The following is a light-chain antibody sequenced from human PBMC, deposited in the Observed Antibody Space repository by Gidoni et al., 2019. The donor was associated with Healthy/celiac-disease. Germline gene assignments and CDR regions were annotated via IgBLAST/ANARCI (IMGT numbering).Light chain of an antibody. Sequence: SSELTQDPAVSVALGQTVRITCQGDSLRSYYASWYQQKPGQAPVLVIYGKNNRPSGIPDRFSGSSSGNTAPLTITGAQAEDEADYYCNSRDSSGNPYVFGTGTKVTVL. CDR1: SLRSYY. J-gene: IGLJ1*01. CDR2: GKN. CDR3: NSRDSSGNPYV. V-gene: IGLV3-19*01.